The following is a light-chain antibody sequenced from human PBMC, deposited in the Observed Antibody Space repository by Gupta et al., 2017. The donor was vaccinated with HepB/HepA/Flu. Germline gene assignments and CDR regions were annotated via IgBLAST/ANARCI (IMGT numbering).Light chain of an antibody. Sequence: SLLTQPPSASGTPGQRVTISCSGSRSNIGTNTVSWYQQLPGTAPKLRSQSNNQPPSGVPDRFAGSKSGTSAYLASSGLQSDDEAHYYCAGWDSRLNALFGGGTKLTVL. CDR1: RSNIGTNT. J-gene: IGLJ2*01. CDR2: SNN. V-gene: IGLV1-44*01. CDR3: AGWDSRLNAL.